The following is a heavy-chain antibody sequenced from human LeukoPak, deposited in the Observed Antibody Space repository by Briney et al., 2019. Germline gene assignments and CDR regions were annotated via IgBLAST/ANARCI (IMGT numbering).Heavy chain of an antibody. D-gene: IGHD6-13*01. Sequence: SETLSLTYTVSGGSISSGGYYWSWIRQHPGKGLEWIGYIYYSGSTYYNPSLKSRVTISVDTSKNQFSLKLSSVTAADTAVYYCARDGSSWKYNWFDPWGQGTLVTVSS. V-gene: IGHV4-31*03. J-gene: IGHJ5*02. CDR1: GGSISSGGYY. CDR3: ARDGSSWKYNWFDP. CDR2: IYYSGST.